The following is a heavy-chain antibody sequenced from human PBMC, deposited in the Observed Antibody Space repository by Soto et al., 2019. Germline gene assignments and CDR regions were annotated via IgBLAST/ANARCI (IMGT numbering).Heavy chain of an antibody. CDR2: ISSNGGST. V-gene: IGHV3-64D*08. CDR1: GFTFSSYA. D-gene: IGHD3-3*01. J-gene: IGHJ4*02. CDR3: VKDGPTIFGVVIVSFDY. Sequence: PGGSLRLSCSASGFTFSSYAMHWVRQAPGKGLEYVSAISSNGGSTYYADSVKGRFTISRDNSKNTLYLQMSSLRAEDTAVYYCVKDGPTIFGVVIVSFDYWGQGTLVTVSS.